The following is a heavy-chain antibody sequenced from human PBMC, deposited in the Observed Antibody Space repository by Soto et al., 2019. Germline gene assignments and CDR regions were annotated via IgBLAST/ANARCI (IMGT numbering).Heavy chain of an antibody. CDR3: ARDKDRPQLGGNYYYIMDV. J-gene: IGHJ6*01. CDR2: IMPIFRTA. D-gene: IGHD3-3*02. CDR1: GGTFSTAA. V-gene: IGHV1-69*12. Sequence: QVQVEQSGAEVKKPGSSVKVSCKASGGTFSTAAISWVRQAPGQGLEWMGGIMPIFRTADYAQKFQGRVTSTAVESTTSAYLELTSLRSEDTAVYYCARDKDRPQLGGNYYYIMDVWGQGTTVTVSS.